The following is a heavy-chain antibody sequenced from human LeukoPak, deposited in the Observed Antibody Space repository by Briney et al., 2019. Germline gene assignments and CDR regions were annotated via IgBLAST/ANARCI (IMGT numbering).Heavy chain of an antibody. J-gene: IGHJ2*01. CDR3: ARYESSAYGIDV. Sequence: SETLSLTCTVSGGSISSSSSYWGWLRQPPGMGLEWIGSIYYSGSTYYNPSLKSRVTIPVDTSKNQFSLKVSSVAAADTAVYYCARYESSAYGIDVWGRGTLVTVSS. V-gene: IGHV4-39*01. D-gene: IGHD3-22*01. CDR1: GGSISSSSSY. CDR2: IYYSGST.